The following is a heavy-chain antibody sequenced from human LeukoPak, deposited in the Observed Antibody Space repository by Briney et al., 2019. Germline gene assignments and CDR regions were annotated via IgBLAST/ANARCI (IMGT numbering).Heavy chain of an antibody. J-gene: IGHJ4*02. D-gene: IGHD3-16*01. V-gene: IGHV3-73*01. CDR3: SRDWGTLPPY. Sequence: SGGSLRLSCAASGFTFSGSAMHWVRQASGKGLEWVGRIRSKANSYATAYAASVKGRFTISRDDSKNTAYLQMNSLKTEDTAVYYCSRDWGTLPPYWGQGTLVTVSS. CDR1: GFTFSGSA. CDR2: IRSKANSYAT.